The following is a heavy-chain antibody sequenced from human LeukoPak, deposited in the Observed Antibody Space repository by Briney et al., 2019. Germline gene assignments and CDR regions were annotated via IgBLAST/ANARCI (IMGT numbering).Heavy chain of an antibody. J-gene: IGHJ3*02. D-gene: IGHD2-15*01. CDR1: GGSISSYY. Sequence: KPSETLSLTCTVSGGSISSYYWSWIPQPAGKGLEWIGRIYTSGSTNYNPSLKSRVTMSVDTSKNQFSLKLSSVTAADTAVYYCARDCSGGSCYYAFDIWGQGTMVTVSS. V-gene: IGHV4-4*07. CDR2: IYTSGST. CDR3: ARDCSGGSCYYAFDI.